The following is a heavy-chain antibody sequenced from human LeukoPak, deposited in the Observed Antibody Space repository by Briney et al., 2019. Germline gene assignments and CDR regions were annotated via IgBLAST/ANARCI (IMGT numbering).Heavy chain of an antibody. J-gene: IGHJ3*02. CDR1: GFTFSSYW. D-gene: IGHD5-12*01. Sequence: GGSLRLSCAASGFTFSSYWMHWVRQAPGKGLEWVSSISSSSSYIYYADSVKGRFTISRDNAKNSLYLQMNSLRAEDTAVYYCARGATNAFDIWGQGTMVTVSS. CDR3: ARGATNAFDI. V-gene: IGHV3-21*01. CDR2: ISSSSSYI.